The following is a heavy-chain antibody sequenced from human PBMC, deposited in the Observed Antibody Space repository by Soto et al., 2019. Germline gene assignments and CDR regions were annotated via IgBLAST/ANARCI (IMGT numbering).Heavy chain of an antibody. J-gene: IGHJ4*02. V-gene: IGHV1-69*14. CDR3: ARARRNGATEGVDY. CDR2: IIPIFGTA. D-gene: IGHD1-1*01. CDR1: GGTFSSYA. Sequence: QVQLVQSGAEVKKPGSSVKVSCKASGGTFSSYAISWVRQAPGQGLEWMGGIIPIFGTANYAQKFQGRVTLTADTAKQRALSVVRRLCAEVSAEYYCARARRNGATEGVDYGGEGTLVTVS.